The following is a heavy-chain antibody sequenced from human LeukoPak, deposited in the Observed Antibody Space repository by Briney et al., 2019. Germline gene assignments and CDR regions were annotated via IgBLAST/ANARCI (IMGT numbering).Heavy chain of an antibody. CDR1: GYSFTSYW. CDR2: IDPGDSDT. D-gene: IGHD6-13*01. V-gene: IGHV5-51*01. J-gene: IGHJ4*02. CDR3: ARGILAAGTSLDY. Sequence: GESLKISCKGSGYSFTSYWIGWVRQMPGKGLEWMGIIDPGDSDTRYSPSFQGQVVISADKSISTAYLQWSSLKASDTAMYYCARGILAAGTSLDYWGQGTLVTVSS.